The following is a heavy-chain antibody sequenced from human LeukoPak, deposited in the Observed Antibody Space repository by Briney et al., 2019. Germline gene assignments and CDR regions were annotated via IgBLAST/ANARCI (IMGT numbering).Heavy chain of an antibody. Sequence: ASVKVSCKASGYTFTSYGISWVRQAPGQGLEWMGWINPKSGVTNYAQKFQGRVTMTRDTSISTAYMELSRVKSDDTALYYCARSRGFYCSGGSCYSDAFDIWGQGTMVTVSS. V-gene: IGHV1-2*02. D-gene: IGHD2-15*01. CDR1: GYTFTSYG. CDR2: INPKSGVT. J-gene: IGHJ3*02. CDR3: ARSRGFYCSGGSCYSDAFDI.